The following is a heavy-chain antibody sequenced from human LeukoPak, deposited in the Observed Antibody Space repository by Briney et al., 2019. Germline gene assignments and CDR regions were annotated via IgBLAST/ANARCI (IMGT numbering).Heavy chain of an antibody. CDR1: GGSMSSYY. J-gene: IGHJ4*02. D-gene: IGHD5-18*01. CDR3: AREHRGYSYGLFDN. V-gene: IGHV4-59*01. CDR2: IYYSGST. Sequence: SETLSLTCTVSGGSMSSYYWSWIRQPPGKGLEWIGSIYYSGSTNYNPSLKSRVTISVDTPKNQFSLRLSSVTAADTAVYYCAREHRGYSYGLFDNWGQGTLVTVSS.